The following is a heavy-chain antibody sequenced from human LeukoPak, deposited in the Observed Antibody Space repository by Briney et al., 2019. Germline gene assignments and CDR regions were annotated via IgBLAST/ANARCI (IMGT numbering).Heavy chain of an antibody. CDR1: GVSISSGGYY. J-gene: IGHJ4*02. CDR3: AGGLSLGYFDY. CDR2: IYYSGST. V-gene: IGHV4-31*03. Sequence: PSQTLSLTCTVSGVSISSGGYYWRWLRQHPGKGLEWIGYIYYSGSTYYNPSLKRRVTISVDTSKNQFSLKLSSVTAADTAVYYCAGGLSLGYFDYWGQGTLVTVSS. D-gene: IGHD2/OR15-2a*01.